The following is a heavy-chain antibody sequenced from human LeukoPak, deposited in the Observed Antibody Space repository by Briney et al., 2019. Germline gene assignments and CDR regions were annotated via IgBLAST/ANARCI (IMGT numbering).Heavy chain of an antibody. V-gene: IGHV3-74*01. J-gene: IGHJ5*02. CDR3: AKSVWFDP. CDR1: GFTFSNYW. CDR2: IKNEGSSA. Sequence: GESLRLSCAPSGFTFSNYWMSWLRQTPGRGLVWVSRIKNEGSSATYAESVRAGFPIPRDIPRNTLSLQMNSLTVDDTPVYSCAKSVWFDPWGGGILVSASS.